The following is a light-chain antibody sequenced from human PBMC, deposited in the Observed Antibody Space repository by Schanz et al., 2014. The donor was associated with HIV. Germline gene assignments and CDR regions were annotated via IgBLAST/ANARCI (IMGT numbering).Light chain of an antibody. CDR3: QQTYSTRLFT. CDR1: QNIDNH. J-gene: IGKJ3*01. V-gene: IGKV1-39*01. Sequence: DIQMTQSPSTLSASVGDRVTITCRASQNIDNHLNWYQRKPGKAPKLLIHAASNLQSGVPSRFSGSGSGTDFTLTISSLQPEDFATYYCQQTYSTRLFTFGPGTIVDFK. CDR2: AAS.